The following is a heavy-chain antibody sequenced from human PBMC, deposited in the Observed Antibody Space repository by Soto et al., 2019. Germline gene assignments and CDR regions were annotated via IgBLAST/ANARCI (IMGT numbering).Heavy chain of an antibody. V-gene: IGHV1-8*01. J-gene: IGHJ4*02. D-gene: IGHD3-16*02. CDR3: ARGLGFGSYVWGSYRKYYFDY. Sequence: ASVKVSCKASGYTFTSYDINWVRQATGQGLEWMGWMNPNSGNTGYAQKFQGRVTMTRTTSISTAYMELSSLRSEDTAVYYCARGLGFGSYVWGSYRKYYFDYWGQGTLVTVSS. CDR2: MNPNSGNT. CDR1: GYTFTSYD.